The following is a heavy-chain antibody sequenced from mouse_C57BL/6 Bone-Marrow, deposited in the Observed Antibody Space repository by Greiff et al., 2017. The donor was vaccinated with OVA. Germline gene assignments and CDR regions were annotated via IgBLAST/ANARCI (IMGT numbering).Heavy chain of an antibody. Sequence: VQLQQSGPELVKPGASVKISCKASGYTFTDYYMNWVKQSHGKSLEWIGDINPNNGGTSYNQKFKGKATLTVDKSSSTAYMELRSLTSEDSAVYYCASLFWYFDVWGTGTTVTVSS. CDR1: GYTFTDYY. D-gene: IGHD6-1*01. V-gene: IGHV1-26*01. CDR3: ASLFWYFDV. J-gene: IGHJ1*03. CDR2: INPNNGGT.